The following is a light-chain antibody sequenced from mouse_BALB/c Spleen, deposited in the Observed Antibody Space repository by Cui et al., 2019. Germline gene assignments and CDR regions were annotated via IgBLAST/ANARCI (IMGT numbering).Light chain of an antibody. Sequence: QIVLTQSPAIISASPGEKVTMTCSASSSVSYMYWYQQKPGSSPRLLIYDTSNLASGVPVRFSGSGSGTSYSLTISRMEAEDAATYYCQQWSSYPFTFGAGTKLELK. CDR1: SSVSY. V-gene: IGKV4-55*01. CDR2: DTS. J-gene: IGKJ5*01. CDR3: QQWSSYPFT.